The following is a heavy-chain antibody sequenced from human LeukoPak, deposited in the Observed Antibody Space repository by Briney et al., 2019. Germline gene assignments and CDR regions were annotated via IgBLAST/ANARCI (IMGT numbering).Heavy chain of an antibody. Sequence: ASVKVSCKACGYTFTGYYMHWVRQAPGQGLEWMGWINPNSGGTNYAQKFQGRVTMTRDTSISTAYMELSRLRSDDTAVYYCARDYDFWSGYLFFDYWGQGTLVTVSS. CDR1: GYTFTGYY. D-gene: IGHD3-3*01. J-gene: IGHJ4*02. V-gene: IGHV1-2*02. CDR2: INPNSGGT. CDR3: ARDYDFWSGYLFFDY.